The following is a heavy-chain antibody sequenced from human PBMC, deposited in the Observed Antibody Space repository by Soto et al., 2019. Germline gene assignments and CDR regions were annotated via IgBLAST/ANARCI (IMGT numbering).Heavy chain of an antibody. V-gene: IGHV3-48*01. CDR1: GFTFSTYN. Sequence: EVQLVESGGGLVQPGGSLRLSCAASGFTFSTYNMNWVRKAPGKGLEWVSFISSGSSYIDYADSVRGRFTVSRDNAENSLYLQMNSLRAEDTAVYYCARDGSGGALAGYWGQGTLVTVSS. CDR3: ARDGSGGALAGY. CDR2: ISSGSSYI. D-gene: IGHD6-19*01. J-gene: IGHJ4*02.